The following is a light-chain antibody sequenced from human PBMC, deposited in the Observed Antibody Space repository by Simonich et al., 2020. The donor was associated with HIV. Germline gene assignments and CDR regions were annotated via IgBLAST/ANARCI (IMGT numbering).Light chain of an antibody. CDR2: DAS. Sequence: DIQMTQSPSSLSASVGDRVTITCRASQGISNSLAWYQQKPGKAPKLLIFDASHLETGVPSRFSGSGSGTDFTFTISSLQPEDFATYYCQHYDNLPSYTFGQGTKLEIK. CDR1: QGISNS. CDR3: QHYDNLPSYT. V-gene: IGKV1-33*01. J-gene: IGKJ2*01.